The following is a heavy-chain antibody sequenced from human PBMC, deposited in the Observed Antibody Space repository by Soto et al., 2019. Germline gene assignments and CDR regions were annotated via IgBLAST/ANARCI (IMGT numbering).Heavy chain of an antibody. D-gene: IGHD2-2*01. J-gene: IGHJ6*03. V-gene: IGHV2-70*11. Sequence: KALEWPARIDWDDDKYYSTSLKTRLTISKDTSKNQVVLTMTNMDPVDTATYYFARIRWYQLLGYPPHGYSMDVWGKGTTVTVSS. CDR3: ARIRWYQLLGYPPHGYSMDV. CDR2: IDWDDDK.